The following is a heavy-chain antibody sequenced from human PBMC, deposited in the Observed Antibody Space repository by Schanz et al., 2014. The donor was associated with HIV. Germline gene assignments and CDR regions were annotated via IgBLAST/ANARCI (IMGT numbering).Heavy chain of an antibody. D-gene: IGHD1-20*01. CDR2: IKQDGGEK. V-gene: IGHV3-7*01. CDR3: ARDKGDNWAGFYYYYGMDV. CDR1: GFTFSRYW. J-gene: IGHJ6*02. Sequence: EVQLVESGGGLVQPGGSLRLSCAASGFTFSRYWMNWVRQAPGKGLEWVASIKQDGGEKHYVASVKGRFTISRDNARNTLYLQINSLRAEDTAVYYCARDKGDNWAGFYYYYGMDVWGQGTTVTVSS.